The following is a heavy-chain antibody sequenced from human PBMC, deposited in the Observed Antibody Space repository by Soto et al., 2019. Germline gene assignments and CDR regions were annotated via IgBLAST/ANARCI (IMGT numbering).Heavy chain of an antibody. CDR1: GGTFNTYT. Sequence: QVQLVQSGAEVKKPGSSVKVSCKASGGTFNTYTISWVRQVPGQVREWMGGIMPLYAKPTYAQPFLGRLTIAADEHTSRVYMELSSLRSEDTALYYCASLNNWSSGDGRIDVWGRGTAVSVSS. D-gene: IGHD1-26*01. V-gene: IGHV1-69*01. J-gene: IGHJ6*02. CDR3: ASLNNWSSGDGRIDV. CDR2: IMPLYAKP.